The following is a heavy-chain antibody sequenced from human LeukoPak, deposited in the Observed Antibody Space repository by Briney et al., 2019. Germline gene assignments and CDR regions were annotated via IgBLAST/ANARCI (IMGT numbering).Heavy chain of an antibody. CDR1: GFTFSSYA. J-gene: IGHJ4*02. CDR2: ISGSGGST. V-gene: IGHV3-23*01. D-gene: IGHD6-6*01. Sequence: TGGSLRLSCAASGFTFSSYAMSWVRQAPGKGLEWVSAISGSGGSTYYADSVKGRFTISRDNSKNTLYQQMNSLRAEDTAVYYCAKNVFLAARPGYFDYWGQGTLVTVSS. CDR3: AKNVFLAARPGYFDY.